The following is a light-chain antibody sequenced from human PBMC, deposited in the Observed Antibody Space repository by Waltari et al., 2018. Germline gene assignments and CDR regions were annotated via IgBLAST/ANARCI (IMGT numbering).Light chain of an antibody. CDR2: EVN. CDR3: GSYAGHHNIAV. J-gene: IGLJ2*01. V-gene: IGLV2-8*01. CDR1: SSDVGAYNY. Sequence: QSALTQPPSASGSPGQSVTIPCAGTSSDVGAYNYVSWYQQHPGKAPTLIIYEVNKPPSGVPDRFSGSKSGNTASLTVSGLQIEDEADYYCGSYAGHHNIAVFGGGTRLTVL.